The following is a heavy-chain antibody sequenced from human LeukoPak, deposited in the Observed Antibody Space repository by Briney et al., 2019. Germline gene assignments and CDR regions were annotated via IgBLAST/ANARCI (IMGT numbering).Heavy chain of an antibody. D-gene: IGHD2-2*01. V-gene: IGHV1-18*01. CDR3: ARCVGHESTSYFDVLNWFDP. CDR1: GYTFTSYG. J-gene: IGHJ5*02. CDR2: ISAYNGNT. Sequence: GASVKVSCKASGYTFTSYGISWVRQAPGQGLEWMGWISAYNGNTNYAQKLQGRVTMTTDTSTSTAYMELRSLRSDDTAVYYCARCVGHESTSYFDVLNWFDPWGQGTLVTVSS.